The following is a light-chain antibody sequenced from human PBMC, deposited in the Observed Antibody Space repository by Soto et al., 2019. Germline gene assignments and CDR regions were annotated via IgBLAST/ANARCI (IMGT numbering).Light chain of an antibody. CDR2: GAS. V-gene: IGKV1-39*01. Sequence: DIQMTQSPSSLSASVGDSVTITCRASQSVRNYLNWYQHKPGKAPKLLIYGASRLQTGVPSRFSGSGSGTDFTLTVSSLQPEDFATYYCQQTYSASWTCGQGTKVEIK. CDR1: QSVRNY. CDR3: QQTYSASWT. J-gene: IGKJ1*01.